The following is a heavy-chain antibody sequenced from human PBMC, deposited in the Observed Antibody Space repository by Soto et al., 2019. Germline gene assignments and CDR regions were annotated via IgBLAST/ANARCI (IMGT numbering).Heavy chain of an antibody. Sequence: QTDSLTCAISVDSVSSDSASWNWIGLSPSRGLEWLARTYYRSRWYNDYAVSVRSRITVNPDTSKNQFSLQLTSVTPEDTAVYYCAGTTSHQWYYMDVWGKGTTVTVSS. D-gene: IGHD1-7*01. V-gene: IGHV6-1*01. J-gene: IGHJ6*03. CDR2: TYYRSRWYN. CDR1: VDSVSSDSAS. CDR3: AGTTSHQWYYMDV.